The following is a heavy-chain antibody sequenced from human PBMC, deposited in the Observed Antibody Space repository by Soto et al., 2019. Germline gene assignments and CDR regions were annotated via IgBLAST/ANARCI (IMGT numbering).Heavy chain of an antibody. CDR2: IYYSGST. D-gene: IGHD2-15*01. J-gene: IGHJ1*01. CDR1: GGSISSGGYY. V-gene: IGHV4-31*03. CDR3: ARGGYCSGGSCYRYFQH. Sequence: SETLSLTCTVSGGSISSGGYYWSWIRQHPGKGLEWIGYIYYSGSTYYNPSLKSGVTISVDTSKNQFSLKLSSVTAADTAVYYCARGGYCSGGSCYRYFQHWGQGTLVTVSS.